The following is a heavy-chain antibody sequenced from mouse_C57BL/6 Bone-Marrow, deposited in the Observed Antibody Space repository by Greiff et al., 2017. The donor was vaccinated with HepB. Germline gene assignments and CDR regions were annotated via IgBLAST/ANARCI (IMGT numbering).Heavy chain of an antibody. V-gene: IGHV1-59*01. Sequence: VQLQQPGAELVRPGTSVKLSCKASGYTFTSYWMHWVKQRPGQGLEWIGVIDPSDSYTNYNQKFKGKATLTVDTSSSTAYMQRSSLTSEDSAVYYCARMGEDYFDYWGQGTTLTVSS. J-gene: IGHJ2*01. CDR2: IDPSDSYT. CDR1: GYTFTSYW. CDR3: ARMGEDYFDY. D-gene: IGHD2-3*01.